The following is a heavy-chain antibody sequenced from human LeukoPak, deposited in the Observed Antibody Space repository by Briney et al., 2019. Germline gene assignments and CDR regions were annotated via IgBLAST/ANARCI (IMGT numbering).Heavy chain of an antibody. Sequence: GGSLRLSCAASGFTFSSYAMSWVRQAPGKGLECISGFSGSGGSTHYADSVKGRFTISRDNSKNTLYLQMNSLRAEDTALYYCAREMYSSGWLNAFDIWGQGTMVTVSS. J-gene: IGHJ3*02. V-gene: IGHV3-23*01. CDR3: AREMYSSGWLNAFDI. CDR1: GFTFSSYA. D-gene: IGHD6-19*01. CDR2: FSGSGGST.